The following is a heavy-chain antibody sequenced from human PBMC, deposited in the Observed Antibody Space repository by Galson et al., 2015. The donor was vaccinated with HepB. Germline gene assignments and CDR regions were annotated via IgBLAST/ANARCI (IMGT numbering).Heavy chain of an antibody. CDR3: ARGDIVALPTTMPPYYGMDV. V-gene: IGHV1-69*13. CDR2: IIPLFDIT. CDR1: GGTFSNYA. J-gene: IGHJ6*02. D-gene: IGHD2-15*01. Sequence: SVKVSCKASGGTFSNYAISWVRQAPGQGLEWVGGIIPLFDITNYAQNFQGRVTLSADESRSTVYMELSSLRSEDTAMYYCARGDIVALPTTMPPYYGMDVWGQGTTVTVSS.